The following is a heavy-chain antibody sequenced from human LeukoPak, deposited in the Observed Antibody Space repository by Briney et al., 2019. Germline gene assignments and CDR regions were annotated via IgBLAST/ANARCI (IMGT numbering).Heavy chain of an antibody. CDR3: ARVVAGGGTLYYYYMDV. V-gene: IGHV3-7*01. J-gene: IGHJ6*03. CDR1: GLIFSNFW. Sequence: PGGSLRLSCAASGLIFSNFWMNWVRQAPGKGLEWVANIKEDGNEKYYVDSVKGRFTISRDNAMNSLYLQMNSLRAEDTAVYYCARVVAGGGTLYYYYMDVWGKGTTVTVSS. D-gene: IGHD2-15*01. CDR2: IKEDGNEK.